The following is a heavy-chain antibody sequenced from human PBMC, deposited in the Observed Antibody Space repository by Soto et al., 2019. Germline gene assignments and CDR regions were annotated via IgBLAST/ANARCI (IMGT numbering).Heavy chain of an antibody. Sequence: QVQLVESGGGLVKPGGSLRLSCTASGFTFNAYYMSWLRQAPGKGLEWLSYISNTATTTYYADSVKGRFTVYRDNAGNSVYLQMNSLRAEDTAVYYCARANYGPDYWGQGTLVTVSS. D-gene: IGHD3-10*01. J-gene: IGHJ4*02. CDR3: ARANYGPDY. V-gene: IGHV3-11*01. CDR1: GFTFNAYY. CDR2: ISNTATTT.